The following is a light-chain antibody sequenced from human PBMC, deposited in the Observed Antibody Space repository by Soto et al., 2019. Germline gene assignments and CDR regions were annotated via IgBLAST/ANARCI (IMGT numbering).Light chain of an antibody. J-gene: IGKJ2*03. CDR2: AAS. V-gene: IGKV1-39*01. Sequence: DIQMNQSPSSLSASVGDRVTITCRASQSISSYLNWYQQKPGKAPKLLIYAASSLQSGVPSRFSGSGSGTDFTLTISSLQPEDFATYYCQQSYSTPYSFGQGTKREIK. CDR1: QSISSY. CDR3: QQSYSTPYS.